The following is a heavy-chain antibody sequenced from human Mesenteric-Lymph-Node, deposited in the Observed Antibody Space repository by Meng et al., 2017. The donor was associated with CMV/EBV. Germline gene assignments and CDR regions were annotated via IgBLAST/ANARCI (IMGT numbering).Heavy chain of an antibody. Sequence: SETLSLTCTVSGGSISSSSYYWGWIRQPPGKGLEWIGSIYYSGSTYYNPSLKSRVTISVDTSQNQLSLKLSSVTAADTAVYYCARGGYDFWSGRTDDAFDIWGQGTMVTVSS. V-gene: IGHV4-39*07. CDR3: ARGGYDFWSGRTDDAFDI. J-gene: IGHJ3*02. CDR1: GGSISSSSYY. D-gene: IGHD3-3*01. CDR2: IYYSGST.